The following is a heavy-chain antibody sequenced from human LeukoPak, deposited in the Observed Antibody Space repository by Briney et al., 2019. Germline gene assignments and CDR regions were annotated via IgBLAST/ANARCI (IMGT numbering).Heavy chain of an antibody. CDR2: INPDGRTT. CDR1: GFTFKTYW. V-gene: IGHV3-74*01. D-gene: IGHD3-22*01. J-gene: IGHJ4*02. Sequence: GESLKISCAASGFTFKTYWMHWVRQAPGKGLVWVSRINPDGRTTNYADSVKGRFTISRDNAKNTLYLQMNSLRVEDTATYYCAKVDGSGNSVFDYWGQGTLVPVSS. CDR3: AKVDGSGNSVFDY.